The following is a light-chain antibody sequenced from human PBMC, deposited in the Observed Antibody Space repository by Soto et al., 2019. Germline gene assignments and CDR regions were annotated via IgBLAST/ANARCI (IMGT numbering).Light chain of an antibody. Sequence: EIVMTPSPASLSLSPGDGATLSCRASQTVASNLAWYQQKPGQGPRLLIHAAFTSAAGVPARFSGSGSGTDSTLTISSLQSQDFAVYYCQQYHNWPPQYTLGQGTKLQIK. CDR1: QTVASN. J-gene: IGKJ2*01. V-gene: IGKV3-15*01. CDR2: AAF. CDR3: QQYHNWPPQYT.